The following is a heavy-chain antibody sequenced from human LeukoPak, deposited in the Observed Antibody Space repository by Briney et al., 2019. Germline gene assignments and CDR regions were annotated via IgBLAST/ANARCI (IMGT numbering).Heavy chain of an antibody. Sequence: PSGTLSLTCAVSGGSISSSNWWSWVRQPPGKGLEWIGEIYHSGSTNYNPSLKSRVTISVDTSKNQFSLKLSSVTAADTAVYYCARQGLMAVAGMWDYYYYYYMDVWGKGTTVTISS. J-gene: IGHJ6*03. V-gene: IGHV4-4*02. CDR3: ARQGLMAVAGMWDYYYYYYMDV. D-gene: IGHD6-19*01. CDR2: IYHSGST. CDR1: GGSISSSNW.